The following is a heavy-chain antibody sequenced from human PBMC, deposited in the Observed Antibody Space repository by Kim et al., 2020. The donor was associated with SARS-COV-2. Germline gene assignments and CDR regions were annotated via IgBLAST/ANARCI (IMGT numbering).Heavy chain of an antibody. CDR3: ARDVLRMDFDY. V-gene: IGHV6-1*01. J-gene: IGHJ4*02. CDR2: N. Sequence: NYYAVSVKSRITINPDTAKNQFSLQLNSVTPEDTAVDYCARDVLRMDFDYWGQGTLVTVSS. D-gene: IGHD2-15*01.